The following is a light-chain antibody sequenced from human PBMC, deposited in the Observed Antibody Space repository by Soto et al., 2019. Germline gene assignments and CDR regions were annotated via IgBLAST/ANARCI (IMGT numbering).Light chain of an antibody. CDR3: AAWDDTLNGPV. CDR2: NNN. J-gene: IGLJ2*01. CDR1: SSNIGSYA. Sequence: QAVVTQPPSASGTPGQRVTMSCSGSSSNIGSYAVNWYQHLPGTAPKLLIYNNNQRPSGVPDRFSGSKSGTSASLAISGLQSEDEADYYCAAWDDTLNGPVFGGGTKLTVL. V-gene: IGLV1-44*01.